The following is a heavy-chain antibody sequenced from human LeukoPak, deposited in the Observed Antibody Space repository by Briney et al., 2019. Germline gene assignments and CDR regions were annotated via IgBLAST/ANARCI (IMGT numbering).Heavy chain of an antibody. J-gene: IGHJ4*02. CDR3: ARVPAAMRGYFDY. D-gene: IGHD2-2*01. Sequence: SETLSLACAVYGGSFSGYYWSWIRQPPGKGLEWIGEINHSGSTNYNPSLKSRVTISVDTSKNQFSLKLSSVTAADTAVYYCARVPAAMRGYFDYWGQGTLVTVSS. V-gene: IGHV4-34*01. CDR2: INHSGST. CDR1: GGSFSGYY.